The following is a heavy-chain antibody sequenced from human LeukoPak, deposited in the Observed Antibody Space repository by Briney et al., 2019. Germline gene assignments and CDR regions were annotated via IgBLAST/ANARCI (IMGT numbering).Heavy chain of an antibody. CDR3: ATARQLARKDDYIYYLDV. D-gene: IGHD6-13*01. CDR1: GFTLSSFW. Sequence: GGSLRLSCAASGFTLSSFWMSWVRQAPGKGLEWVASIKQDASEKYYLDSVKGRFIISRDNAKNSLYLQMNSLRAEDTALYYCATARQLARKDDYIYYLDVWGKGTTVTVSS. V-gene: IGHV3-7*01. CDR2: IKQDASEK. J-gene: IGHJ6*03.